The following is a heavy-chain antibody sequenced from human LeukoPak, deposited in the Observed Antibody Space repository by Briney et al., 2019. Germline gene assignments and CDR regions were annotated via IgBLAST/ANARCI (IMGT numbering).Heavy chain of an antibody. CDR2: IYYSGGT. J-gene: IGHJ5*02. D-gene: IGHD3-22*01. Sequence: SETLSLTCTVPGGSISGYYWSWIRQPPGKGREWIGHIYYSGGTNYNPSLKGRVTISVETSKNQFSLQLNSVTAADTAVYYCARWSSVFYRRSDYFDPWGQGTLVIVSS. CDR3: ARWSSVFYRRSDYFDP. CDR1: GGSISGYY. V-gene: IGHV4-59*01.